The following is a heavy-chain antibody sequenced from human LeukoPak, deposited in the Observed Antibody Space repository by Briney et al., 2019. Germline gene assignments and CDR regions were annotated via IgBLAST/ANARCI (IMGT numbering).Heavy chain of an antibody. CDR1: GYTFTGYY. D-gene: IGHD5-12*01. J-gene: IGHJ4*02. CDR2: INPNSGGT. CDR3: ARARGSGYDLLRV. V-gene: IGHV1-2*02. Sequence: ASVNDSCKASGYTFTGYYMHWVRQAPGQGLDWMGWINPNSGGTNYAQKFQGTVTITRDTSISTAYMELSRLRSDDTAVYYCARARGSGYDLLRVWGQGTLVTVSS.